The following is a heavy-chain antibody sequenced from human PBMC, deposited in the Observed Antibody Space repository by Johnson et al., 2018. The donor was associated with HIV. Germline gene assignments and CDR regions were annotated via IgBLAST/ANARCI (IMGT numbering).Heavy chain of an antibody. Sequence: QVQLVESGGGVVQPGRSLRLSCAASGFTFSSYAMHWVRQAPGKGLEWVAVISYDGSNKYYADSVKGRFTISRDNSKSTLYLQMNSLRAEDTAVYYCAVGLNTDAFDIWGQGTMVTVSS. J-gene: IGHJ3*02. CDR1: GFTFSSYA. CDR2: ISYDGSNK. D-gene: IGHD3/OR15-3a*01. V-gene: IGHV3-30*04. CDR3: AVGLNTDAFDI.